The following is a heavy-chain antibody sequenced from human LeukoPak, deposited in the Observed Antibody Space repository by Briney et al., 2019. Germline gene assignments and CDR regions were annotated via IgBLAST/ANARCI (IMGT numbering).Heavy chain of an antibody. J-gene: IGHJ4*02. D-gene: IGHD5-24*01. CDR2: IHPHGMF. V-gene: IGHV4-34*01. CDR1: GGSCGDYY. Sequence: SETLSLTCAVYGGSCGDYYCSWIRQPPGKGLEWIGEIHPHGMFYYNSSLMSRVTISIDTSKTQFSLRLTSMTATDTAFYYCARGRDRSKAGDHWGQGSLVTVSS. CDR3: ARGRDRSKAGDH.